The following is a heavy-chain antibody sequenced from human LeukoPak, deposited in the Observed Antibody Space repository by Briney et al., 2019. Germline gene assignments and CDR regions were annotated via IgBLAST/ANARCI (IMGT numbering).Heavy chain of an antibody. CDR3: ARESGDYVWGSYRYPFDY. CDR2: IYASGST. D-gene: IGHD3-16*02. V-gene: IGHV4-4*07. CDR1: GGSISSYY. Sequence: PSETLSLTCTVSGGSISSYYWSWIRQPAGKGREWIGRIYASGSTNYNPSLKSRVTMSVDTSKNQFSLKLSSVTAADTAVYYCARESGDYVWGSYRYPFDYWGQGTLVTVSS. J-gene: IGHJ4*02.